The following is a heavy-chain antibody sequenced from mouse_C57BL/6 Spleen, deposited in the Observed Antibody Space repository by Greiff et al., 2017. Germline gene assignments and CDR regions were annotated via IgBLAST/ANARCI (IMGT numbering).Heavy chain of an antibody. CDR1: GFSLTSYG. J-gene: IGHJ4*01. CDR3: ARRYYYGSAMDY. CDR2: IWSGGST. V-gene: IGHV2-2*01. D-gene: IGHD1-1*01. Sequence: VKLMESGPGLVQPSQSLSITCTVSGFSLTSYGVHWVRQSPGKGLEWLGVIWSGGSTDYNAAFISRLSISKDNSKSQVFFKMNSLQADDTAIYYCARRYYYGSAMDYWGQGTSVTVSS.